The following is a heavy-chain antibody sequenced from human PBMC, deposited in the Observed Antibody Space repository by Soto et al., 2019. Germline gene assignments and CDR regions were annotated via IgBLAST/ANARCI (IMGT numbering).Heavy chain of an antibody. V-gene: IGHV2-26*01. CDR1: GFSLSNAVMG. CDR2: IFSNDER. CDR3: AQTEDGGRSRTPAGWFDA. D-gene: IGHD1-1*01. J-gene: IGHJ5*02. Sequence: QVTLKESGPVLVKPTETLTLTCTVSGFSLSNAVMGVSWIRQPPGKALEWLAHIFSNDERRFSTSLKNRLTISKATFNSQVVLIITNMDPVDTATYSCAQTEDGGRSRTPAGWFDAWGQGTLVTVSS.